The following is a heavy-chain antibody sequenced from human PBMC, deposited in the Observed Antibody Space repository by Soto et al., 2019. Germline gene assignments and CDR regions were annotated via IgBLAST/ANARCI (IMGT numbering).Heavy chain of an antibody. V-gene: IGHV4-59*08. CDR2: IYFSGSA. CDR3: ARRYSGYGDY. D-gene: IGHD5-12*01. CDR1: GGSITSYY. J-gene: IGHJ4*02. Sequence: PSETLCLTCTVSGGSITSYYWSWIRQPPGKGLEWIGYIYFSGSANYNPSLKSRVAISVDTSKNQFSLKLSSVTAADTAVYYCARRYSGYGDYWGQGTLVTVSS.